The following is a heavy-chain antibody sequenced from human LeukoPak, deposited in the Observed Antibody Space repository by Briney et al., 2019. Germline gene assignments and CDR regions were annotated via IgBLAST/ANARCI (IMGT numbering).Heavy chain of an antibody. CDR2: IFYYGST. V-gene: IGHV4-39*07. CDR3: ARYTSGYLDS. CDR1: GGSISSSSNY. D-gene: IGHD6-19*01. J-gene: IGHJ4*02. Sequence: SETLSLTCTVSGGSISSSSNYWVWIRQPPGKGPEWIANIFYYGSTYYNPSLKSRVTISLDAAKNQFSLRLRSVTAADTAVYYCARYTSGYLDSWGQGTLVTVSS.